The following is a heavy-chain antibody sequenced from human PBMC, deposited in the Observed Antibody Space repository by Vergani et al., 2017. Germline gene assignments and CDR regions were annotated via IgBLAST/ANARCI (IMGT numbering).Heavy chain of an antibody. CDR2: ISAYNVNT. J-gene: IGHJ4*01. D-gene: IGHD3-9*01. V-gene: IGHV1-18*01. CDR3: ARVYYDILTGTRCSSFAC. Sequence: QVQLVQSGAEVNKPGSSVKVSCKASGGTFTSYGISWVRQAPGQGLEWMGWISAYNVNTNYAQKLQGRVTITTDTSTSTVYMELRSLRSEDTAVYYCARVYYDILTGTRCSSFACWGQPSLVTVSS. CDR1: GGTFTSYG.